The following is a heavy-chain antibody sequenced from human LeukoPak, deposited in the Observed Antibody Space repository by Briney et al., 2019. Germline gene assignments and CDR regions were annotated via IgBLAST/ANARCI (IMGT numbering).Heavy chain of an antibody. V-gene: IGHV3-30*03. CDR2: ISYDGSNK. J-gene: IGHJ4*02. Sequence: GGSLRLSCAASGFTFSNYGMHWVRQAPGKGLEWVAVISYDGSNKYYADSVKGRFTISRDNSKNTLYLQMGSLRAEDMAVYYCARGSGYNWIFDYWGQGTLVTVSS. D-gene: IGHD1-20*01. CDR1: GFTFSNYG. CDR3: ARGSGYNWIFDY.